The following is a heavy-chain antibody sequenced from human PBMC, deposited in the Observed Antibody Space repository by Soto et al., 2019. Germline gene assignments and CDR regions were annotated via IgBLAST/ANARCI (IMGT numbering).Heavy chain of an antibody. Sequence: QVQLQESGPGLVKPSQTLSLTCTVSGASISGGDYYWTWIRQPPGKGLEWIGSIYYTGNTYSNPSLESRLSISVDPSNNQFALRLTSVTAPDTAIYYCARATYDSTYYLDYWGQGTLVTVSS. J-gene: IGHJ4*02. CDR1: GASISGGDYY. CDR3: ARATYDSTYYLDY. D-gene: IGHD3-22*01. CDR2: IYYTGNT. V-gene: IGHV4-30-4*01.